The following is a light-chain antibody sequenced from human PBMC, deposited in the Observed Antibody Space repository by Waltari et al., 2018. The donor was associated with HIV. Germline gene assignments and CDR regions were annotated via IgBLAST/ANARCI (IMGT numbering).Light chain of an antibody. CDR3: QQYYSAPPT. CDR2: WAS. Sequence: SVLYSSNNKNYLAWYQQKPGQPPKLLIYWASTRESGVPDRFSGSGSGADFTLTISSLQAEDVAVYYCQQYYSAPPTFGQGTKLEIK. V-gene: IGKV4-1*01. CDR1: SVLYSSNNKNY. J-gene: IGKJ2*01.